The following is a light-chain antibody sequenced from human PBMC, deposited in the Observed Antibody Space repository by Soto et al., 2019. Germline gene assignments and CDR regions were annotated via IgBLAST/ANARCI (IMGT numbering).Light chain of an antibody. V-gene: IGLV2-14*01. CDR3: SSYTSSSTYV. CDR1: SSDVGGYNY. J-gene: IGLJ1*01. Sequence: QSALTQPASVSGSPGQSITISCTGTSSDVGGYNYVSWNQQHPGKAPKLMIYEVSNRPSGVSNRFSGPKAGNTASLTISGLQAEDEADYYCSSYTSSSTYVFGTGTKLTVL. CDR2: EVS.